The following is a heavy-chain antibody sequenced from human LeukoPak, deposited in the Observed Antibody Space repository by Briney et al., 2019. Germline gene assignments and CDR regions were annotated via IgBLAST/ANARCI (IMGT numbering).Heavy chain of an antibody. D-gene: IGHD4-17*01. V-gene: IGHV3-30*18. CDR1: GFTFSNYG. CDR2: ISYDGSDI. J-gene: IGHJ4*02. Sequence: PGGSLRLSRAASGFTFSNYGFHWVRQAPGKGLEWVAVISYDGSDIYYADSVKGRFTVSRDNSKNTLFLHMNSLRTEDTAVYYCAKAHYGPLGYWGQGTLVTVSS. CDR3: AKAHYGPLGY.